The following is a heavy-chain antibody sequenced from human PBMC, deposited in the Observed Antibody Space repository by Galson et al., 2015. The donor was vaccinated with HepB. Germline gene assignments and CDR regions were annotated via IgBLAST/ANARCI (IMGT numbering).Heavy chain of an antibody. Sequence: SVKVSCKASGYPFTTYAMHWVRQAPGQGLEWIGWINTNTGNPTYAQGFTGRSVFSLDTSVSTAYLQISSLKAEDTAVYFCARDSPLITMVRGVIISPFDYWGQGTLVTVSS. CDR2: INTNTGNP. CDR1: GYPFTTYA. J-gene: IGHJ4*02. V-gene: IGHV7-4-1*02. CDR3: ARDSPLITMVRGVIISPFDY. D-gene: IGHD3-10*01.